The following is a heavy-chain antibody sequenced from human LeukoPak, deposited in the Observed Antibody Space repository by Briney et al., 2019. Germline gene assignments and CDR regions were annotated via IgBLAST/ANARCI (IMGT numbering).Heavy chain of an antibody. CDR2: IIPIFGTA. J-gene: IGHJ4*02. CDR1: GGTFSSYA. V-gene: IGHV1-69*05. D-gene: IGHD6-19*01. Sequence: ASVKVSCKASGGTFSSYAISWVRQAPGQGLEWMGRIIPIFGTANYAQKFQGRVTITTDESTSTAYMELSSLRSEDTAVYYCASSYSSGWYDYWGQGTLVTVSS. CDR3: ASSYSSGWYDY.